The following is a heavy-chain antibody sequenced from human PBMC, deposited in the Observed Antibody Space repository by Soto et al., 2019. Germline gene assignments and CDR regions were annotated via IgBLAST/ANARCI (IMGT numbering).Heavy chain of an antibody. CDR2: ISDDGAKR. CDR1: GFIFSNYA. Sequence: GGSLRLSCAASGFIFSNYAMHWVRQAPGKRLEWVAVISDDGAKRYYADPVKGRFTISRDISKSMLYLQMNSLRTEDTAVYYCPRQSDMDVWGQGITVTVSS. V-gene: IGHV3-30*03. J-gene: IGHJ6*02. CDR3: PRQSDMDV.